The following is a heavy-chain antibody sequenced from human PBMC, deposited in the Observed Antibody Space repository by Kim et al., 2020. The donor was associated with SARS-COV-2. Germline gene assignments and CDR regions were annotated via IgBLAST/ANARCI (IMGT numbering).Heavy chain of an antibody. Sequence: GGSLRLSCAASGFTFSSYGMHWVRQAPGKGLEWVAVIWYDGSNKYYADSVKGRFTISRDNSKNTLYLQMNSLRAEDTAVYYCARERPSYGYYLGWFDPWGQGTLVTVSS. V-gene: IGHV3-33*01. CDR1: GFTFSSYG. J-gene: IGHJ5*02. CDR3: ARERPSYGYYLGWFDP. CDR2: IWYDGSNK. D-gene: IGHD3-22*01.